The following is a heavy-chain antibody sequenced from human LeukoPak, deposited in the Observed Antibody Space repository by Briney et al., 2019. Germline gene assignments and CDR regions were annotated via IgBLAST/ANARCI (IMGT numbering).Heavy chain of an antibody. V-gene: IGHV4-59*01. D-gene: IGHD1-26*01. CDR1: GGSISSYY. J-gene: IGHJ3*02. CDR2: IYDSGNI. Sequence: SETLSLTCTVSGGSISSYYWSWIRQPPGKGLEWIGYIYDSGNINYNPSLKSRVTISGDTSKNQLSLKVTSVTAADTAMYYCARNSNFVGATNNDAFDIWGQGTLLTVSS. CDR3: ARNSNFVGATNNDAFDI.